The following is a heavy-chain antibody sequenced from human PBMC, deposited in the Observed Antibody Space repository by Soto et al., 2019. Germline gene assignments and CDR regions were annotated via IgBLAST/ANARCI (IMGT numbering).Heavy chain of an antibody. D-gene: IGHD2-21*02. J-gene: IGHJ4*02. CDR1: GYTFTSYA. Sequence: QVQLVQSGAEEKKPGASVKVSCKASGYTFTSYAMHWVRQAPGQRLEWMGWINAGNGNTKYSQKFQGRVTITRDTPASTAYMELSSLRSEDTAVYYCASAWVVVTAPDYWGQGTLVTVSS. CDR2: INAGNGNT. V-gene: IGHV1-3*05. CDR3: ASAWVVVTAPDY.